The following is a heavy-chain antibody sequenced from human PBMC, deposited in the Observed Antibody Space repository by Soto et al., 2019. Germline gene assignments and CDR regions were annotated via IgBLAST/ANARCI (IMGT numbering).Heavy chain of an antibody. D-gene: IGHD2-21*01. J-gene: IGHJ5*02. CDR1: GGTFSSYA. CDR2: IIPIFGTA. CDR3: ARAPNSGFDP. Sequence: ASVKVSCKASGGTFSSYAISWVRQAPGQGLEWMGGIIPIFGTANHAQKFQGRVTITADESTSTAYMELSSLRSEDTAVYYCARAPNSGFDPWGQGTLVTVSS. V-gene: IGHV1-69*13.